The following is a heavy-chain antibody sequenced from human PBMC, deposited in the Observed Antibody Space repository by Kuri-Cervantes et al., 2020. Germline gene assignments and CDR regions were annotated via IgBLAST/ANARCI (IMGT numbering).Heavy chain of an antibody. V-gene: IGHV3-23*01. Sequence: GESLKISCAASGFTFSSYAMSWVRQAPGKGLEWVSAISDSGSSTYYADSVKGRFTISRDNSKNTLSLQMSSLRAGDTAVYYCGKENRSSTVRAFDIWGQGTMVTVSS. D-gene: IGHD4-17*01. CDR2: ISDSGSST. CDR3: GKENRSSTVRAFDI. CDR1: GFTFSSYA. J-gene: IGHJ3*02.